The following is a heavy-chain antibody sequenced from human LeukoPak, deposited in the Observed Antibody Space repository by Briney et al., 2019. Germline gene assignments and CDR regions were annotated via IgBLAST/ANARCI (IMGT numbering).Heavy chain of an antibody. V-gene: IGHV3-21*01. D-gene: IGHD3-16*01. CDR3: GRAFPPLRTSSAGDL. Sequence: GGSLRLSSSASGFTFRDYDTNWVRQAPGKGLEWDSSISGLSSYAYYGESVKGRFSISSDNAKNSLYLQMNSLGAEDTATYYCGRAFPPLRTSSAGDLWGQGILVTVSS. J-gene: IGHJ4*02. CDR1: GFTFRDYD. CDR2: ISGLSSYA.